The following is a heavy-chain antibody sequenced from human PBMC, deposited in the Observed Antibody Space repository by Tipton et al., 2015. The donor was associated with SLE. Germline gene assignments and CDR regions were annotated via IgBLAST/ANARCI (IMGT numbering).Heavy chain of an antibody. D-gene: IGHD4-11*01. J-gene: IGHJ4*02. CDR1: GGSISSGDYY. CDR3: ARATTDY. V-gene: IGHV4-61*08. Sequence: TLSLTCTVSGGSISSGDYYLSWIRQPPGKGLEWIGYIHYSGSTNYKPSLKSLVTISVDTSKNQFSLKLSSVTAADTAVYYCARATTDYWGQGTLVTVSS. CDR2: IHYSGST.